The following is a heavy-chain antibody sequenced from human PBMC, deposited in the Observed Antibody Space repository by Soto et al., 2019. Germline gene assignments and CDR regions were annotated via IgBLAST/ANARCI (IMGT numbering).Heavy chain of an antibody. D-gene: IGHD3-22*01. V-gene: IGHV1-2*02. Sequence: QVQLVQSGAEVKKPGASVKVSCKASGYTFTGYYMHWVRQAPGQGLEWMGWIKPDSGDTSYAQKFQGRVAMTRDTSITTAYMELSRPTSDDTAVYYCAKSARGYQFDSSGFYYDSWGQGTLVTVSS. CDR2: IKPDSGDT. CDR1: GYTFTGYY. CDR3: AKSARGYQFDSSGFYYDS. J-gene: IGHJ5*01.